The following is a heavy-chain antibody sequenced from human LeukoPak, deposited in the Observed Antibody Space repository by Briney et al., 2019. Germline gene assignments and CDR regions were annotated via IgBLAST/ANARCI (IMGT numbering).Heavy chain of an antibody. J-gene: IGHJ3*02. Sequence: PGGSLRLSCAASGFTFSNYGMSWVRQAPGKGLEWVSAISGSGGTTYYADSVKGRFTISRDNSENTLYLQMNSLRAEDTAVYYCAKRDRTATHAFDIWGQGTMVTVSS. V-gene: IGHV3-23*01. CDR1: GFTFSNYG. CDR3: AKRDRTATHAFDI. CDR2: ISGSGGTT. D-gene: IGHD1-14*01.